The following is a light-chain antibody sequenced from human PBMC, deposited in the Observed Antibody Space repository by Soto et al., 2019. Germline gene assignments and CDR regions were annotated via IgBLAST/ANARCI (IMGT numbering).Light chain of an antibody. V-gene: IGLV1-40*01. CDR3: QSYDNSLSGSVV. CDR1: SSNIGAGYD. CDR2: GNT. Sequence: QLVLTQPPSVSGAPGQRVTISCTGRSSNIGAGYDVHWYQQLPGTAPKLLIHGNTNRPSGVPDRFSGSKSGTSASLAITGLQAEDEADYYCQSYDNSLSGSVVFGGGTKLTVL. J-gene: IGLJ2*01.